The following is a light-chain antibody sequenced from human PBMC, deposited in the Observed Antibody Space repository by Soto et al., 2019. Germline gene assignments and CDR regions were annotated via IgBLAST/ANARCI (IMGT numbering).Light chain of an antibody. J-gene: IGKJ5*01. Sequence: EIVLTQSPATLSLSPGETATLSCRASQSVSGYIGWYQQKPGQAPRLLIYADSNRATGIPARLSGSGSGTDFTLTISSLEPEDFSVYYCQQRYNWPITFGQGTRLEIK. CDR2: ADS. CDR1: QSVSGY. CDR3: QQRYNWPIT. V-gene: IGKV3-11*01.